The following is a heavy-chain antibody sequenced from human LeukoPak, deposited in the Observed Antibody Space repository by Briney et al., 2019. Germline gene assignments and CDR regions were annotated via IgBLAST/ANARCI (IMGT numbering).Heavy chain of an antibody. Sequence: GGSLRLSCSASGFTFSSYAMSWVRQAPGKGLEWVSAISGSGGSTYYADSVKGRFTISRDNSKNTLYLQMNSLRAEDTAVYYCAKFGYSSSWSEGYWGQGTLVTVSS. CDR3: AKFGYSSSWSEGY. CDR1: GFTFSSYA. V-gene: IGHV3-23*01. J-gene: IGHJ4*02. D-gene: IGHD6-13*01. CDR2: ISGSGGST.